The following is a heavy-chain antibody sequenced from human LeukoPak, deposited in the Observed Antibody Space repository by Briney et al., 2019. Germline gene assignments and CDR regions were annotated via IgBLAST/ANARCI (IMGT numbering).Heavy chain of an antibody. V-gene: IGHV3-49*04. CDR2: IRSKAYGGTT. Sequence: GGSLRLSCTASGFTFGDYGMSWVRQAPGKGLEWVGFIRSKAYGGTTEYAASVKGRFTISRDDSKSIAYLQMNSLKTEDTAVYYCTGSFGELTFFDYWGQGTLVTVSS. D-gene: IGHD3-10*01. J-gene: IGHJ4*02. CDR1: GFTFGDYG. CDR3: TGSFGELTFFDY.